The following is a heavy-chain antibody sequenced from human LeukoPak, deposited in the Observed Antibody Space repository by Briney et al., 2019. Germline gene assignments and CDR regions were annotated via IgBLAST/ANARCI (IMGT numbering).Heavy chain of an antibody. Sequence: TGGSLRLSCAASGFTFSSSWMYWVRRAPGKGLVWVPRINSDESITTYADSVKGRFTISRDNAKNTLYLQMNSLRAEDTAVYYCARGLVPGFLDYWGQGTPVTVSS. D-gene: IGHD4-11*01. CDR1: GFTFSSSW. J-gene: IGHJ4*02. CDR2: INSDESIT. V-gene: IGHV3-74*01. CDR3: ARGLVPGFLDY.